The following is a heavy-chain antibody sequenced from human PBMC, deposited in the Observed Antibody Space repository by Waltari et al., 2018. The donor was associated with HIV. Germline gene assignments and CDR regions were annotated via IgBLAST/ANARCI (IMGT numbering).Heavy chain of an antibody. CDR2: ISSSGNFK. V-gene: IGHV3-21*02. J-gene: IGHJ5*02. Sequence: EVQLVESGGGPVKPGESLRLSCVTSGFIFNPYSMPWVRQAPGKGPEWVSSISSSGNFKHYADSVKGRFTISRDNAENSLYLQMNGLRAEDTAIYYCARDSRGSTWSLNWFDPWGQGTLVTVSS. CDR1: GFIFNPYS. D-gene: IGHD6-6*01. CDR3: ARDSRGSTWSLNWFDP.